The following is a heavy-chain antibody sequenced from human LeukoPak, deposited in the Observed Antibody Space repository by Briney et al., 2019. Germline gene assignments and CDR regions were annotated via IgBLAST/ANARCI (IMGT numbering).Heavy chain of an antibody. D-gene: IGHD2-2*01. Sequence: SETPSLTCTVSGGSLSSYYWTWIRQPPGKGLEWIGYIYYTGSTNYNPSLKSRVTMSVDTSKNQFSLKLSSVTAADTAVYYCARDYLYCSSTSCYEVSDYWGQGTLVTVSS. CDR3: ARDYLYCSSTSCYEVSDY. CDR1: GGSLSSYY. J-gene: IGHJ4*02. CDR2: IYYTGST. V-gene: IGHV4-59*12.